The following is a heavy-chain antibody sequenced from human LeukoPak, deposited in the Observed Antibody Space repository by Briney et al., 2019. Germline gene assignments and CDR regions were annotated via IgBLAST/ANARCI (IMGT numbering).Heavy chain of an antibody. CDR3: ARTPIYYFDNSGYYN. V-gene: IGHV4-4*07. CDR2: IYTSGST. CDR1: GGSISSYY. J-gene: IGHJ4*02. Sequence: SETLSLTCTVSGGSISSYYWSWLRQPAGKGLEWIGRIYTSGSTNYNPSLKSRVTMSVDTSKNQFSLKLSSVTAADTAVYYCARTPIYYFDNSGYYNWGQGTLVTVSS. D-gene: IGHD3-22*01.